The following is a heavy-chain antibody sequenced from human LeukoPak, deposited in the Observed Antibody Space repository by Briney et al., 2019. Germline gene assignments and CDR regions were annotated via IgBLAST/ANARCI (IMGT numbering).Heavy chain of an antibody. CDR1: GGSLSGNY. Sequence: SETLSLTCTVSGGSLSGNYWGWLRQPPGKGLEWIGYIYYTGNTKYNPSLKSRVTISLDMSKNQFSLKLNSVTAADTAVYYCALTTVTTRAFDIWGQGTMVTVSS. D-gene: IGHD4-17*01. CDR3: ALTTVTTRAFDI. CDR2: IYYTGNT. J-gene: IGHJ3*02. V-gene: IGHV4-59*01.